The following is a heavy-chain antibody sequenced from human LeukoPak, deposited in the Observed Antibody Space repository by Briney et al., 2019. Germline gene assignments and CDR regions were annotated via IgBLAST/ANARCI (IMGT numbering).Heavy chain of an antibody. D-gene: IGHD6-13*01. J-gene: IGHJ5*02. CDR1: GFTFSSYN. V-gene: IGHV3-21*01. CDR2: ISSSSSYI. CDR3: ARDGYSSSWYGTNWYDP. Sequence: GGSLRLSCAASGFTFSSYNMNWVRQAPGKGLEWVSSISSSSSYIYYADSVKGRFTISRDNAKNSLYLQMNSLRAEDTAVYYCARDGYSSSWYGTNWYDPWGQGTLVTVSS.